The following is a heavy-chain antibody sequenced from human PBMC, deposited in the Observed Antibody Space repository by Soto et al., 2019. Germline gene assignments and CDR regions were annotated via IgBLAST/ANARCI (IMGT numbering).Heavy chain of an antibody. Sequence: QVQLVQSGAEEKKPGASVKVSCKASGYTFTSYAMHWVRQAPGQRLEWMGWINAGNGNTKYSQKFQGRVTITRDTSASTAYRELSSLRSEDTAVYYCAREAAATKYVWVYWGQGTQVTVSS. V-gene: IGHV1-3*05. CDR3: AREAAATKYVWVY. CDR1: GYTFTSYA. J-gene: IGHJ4*02. CDR2: INAGNGNT. D-gene: IGHD3-16*01.